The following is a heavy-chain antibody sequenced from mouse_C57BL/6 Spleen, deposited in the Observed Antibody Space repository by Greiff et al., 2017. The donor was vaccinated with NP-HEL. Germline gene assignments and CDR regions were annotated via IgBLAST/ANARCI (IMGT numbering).Heavy chain of an antibody. J-gene: IGHJ3*01. CDR2: ISYDGSN. CDR1: GYSITSGYY. D-gene: IGHD2-3*01. CDR3: AREGWLLSGFAY. Sequence: EVKLQESGPGLVKPSQSLSLTCSVTGYSITSGYYWNWIRQFPGNKLEWMGYISYDGSNNYNPSLKNRISITRDTSKNQFFLKLNSVTTEDTATYYCAREGWLLSGFAYWGQGTLVTVSA. V-gene: IGHV3-6*01.